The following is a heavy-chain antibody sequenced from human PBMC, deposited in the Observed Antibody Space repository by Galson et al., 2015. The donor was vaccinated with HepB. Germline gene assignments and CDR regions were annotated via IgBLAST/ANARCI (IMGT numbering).Heavy chain of an antibody. V-gene: IGHV3-74*01. CDR3: IGSWFTFDY. CDR2: IDTNGICL. CDR1: GFRVSSHR. J-gene: IGHJ4*02. Sequence: SLRLSCAASGFRVSSHRMHWVRQVPGKGLEWVSRIDTNGICLTYADSVKGRFTISRDNAKRTLYLHMTSLRAEDTAVYYCIGSWFTFDYWGQGALVTVSS. D-gene: IGHD2-15*01.